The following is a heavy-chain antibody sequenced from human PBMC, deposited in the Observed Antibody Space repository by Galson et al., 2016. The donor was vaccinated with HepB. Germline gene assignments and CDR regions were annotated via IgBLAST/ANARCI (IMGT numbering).Heavy chain of an antibody. CDR3: AKDQGPVGATFFDY. Sequence: SLRLSCAASGFTFNTYAMSWVRQAPGKGLEWVSSISGGGGNPYYADSVKGRFTISRDNSKNTLYLQMKSLRAEDTAIYYCAKDQGPVGATFFDYWGQGTLVTVSS. J-gene: IGHJ4*02. D-gene: IGHD1-26*01. CDR2: ISGGGGNP. V-gene: IGHV3-23*01. CDR1: GFTFNTYA.